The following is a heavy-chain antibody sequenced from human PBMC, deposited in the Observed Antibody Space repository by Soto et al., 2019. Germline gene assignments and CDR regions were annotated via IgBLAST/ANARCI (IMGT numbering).Heavy chain of an antibody. CDR2: IYHSGST. J-gene: IGHJ3*02. CDR1: GGSISSSNW. Sequence: QVQLQESGPGLVKPSGTLSLTCAVSGGSISSSNWWSWVRQPPGKGLEWIGEIYHSGSTNYNPSLKSRVTISVDKSKNQFSLKLSSVTAADTAVYYCARDRDDILTAYSATIPFDIWGQGTMVTVSS. CDR3: ARDRDDILTAYSATIPFDI. D-gene: IGHD3-9*01. V-gene: IGHV4-4*02.